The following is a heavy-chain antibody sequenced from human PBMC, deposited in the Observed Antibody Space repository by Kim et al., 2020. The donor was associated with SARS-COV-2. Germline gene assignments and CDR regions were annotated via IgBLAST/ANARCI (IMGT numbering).Heavy chain of an antibody. CDR3: ARDYYDFWSGSYYYMDV. V-gene: IGHV4-30-2*01. Sequence: LKSRVTISVDRSKNQFSLKLSSVTAADTAVYYCARDYYDFWSGSYYYMDVWGKGTTVTVSS. D-gene: IGHD3-3*01. J-gene: IGHJ6*03.